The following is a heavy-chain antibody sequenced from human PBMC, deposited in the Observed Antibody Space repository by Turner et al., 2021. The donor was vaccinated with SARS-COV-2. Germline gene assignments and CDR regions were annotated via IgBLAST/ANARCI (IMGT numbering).Heavy chain of an antibody. V-gene: IGHV3-33*01. D-gene: IGHD6-19*01. Sequence: QVQLVESGGGVVRPGRSLRLSCAASGFTFSSYGMHWVRQAPGKGLEWVAVIWYDGSNKFYADSVKGRFTISRDNSKNTLYLQMNSLRVEDTAVYYCARTIAVAGSGEAFDIWGQGTMVTVSS. CDR2: IWYDGSNK. J-gene: IGHJ3*02. CDR1: GFTFSSYG. CDR3: ARTIAVAGSGEAFDI.